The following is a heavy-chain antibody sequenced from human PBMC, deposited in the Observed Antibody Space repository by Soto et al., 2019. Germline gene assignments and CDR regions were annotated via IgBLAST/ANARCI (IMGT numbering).Heavy chain of an antibody. CDR1: GGSVTSDEDY. V-gene: IGHV4-30-4*01. D-gene: IGHD1-26*01. Sequence: ASETLSLTCTVSGGSVTSDEDYWTWIRQSPGKGLEWIGYISNSGSTGYNPSLKTRLSMSVDTSKNQFSLKLSSVTAADTAVYYCARGRVGMDWFDPWGQGTLVTV. CDR3: ARGRVGMDWFDP. CDR2: ISNSGST. J-gene: IGHJ5*02.